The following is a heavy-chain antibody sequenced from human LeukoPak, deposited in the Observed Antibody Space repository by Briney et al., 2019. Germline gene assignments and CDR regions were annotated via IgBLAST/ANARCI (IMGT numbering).Heavy chain of an antibody. Sequence: GGSLRLSCAASGFTFSDYEVNWVRQAPGKGVKWVAYISTSGSTTHYADSVKGRFTISRDNAKNSLFLQMNSLRAEDTAVYYCARGAQWVIDYWGQGTLVTVSS. V-gene: IGHV3-48*03. J-gene: IGHJ4*02. CDR3: ARGAQWVIDY. CDR2: ISTSGSTT. D-gene: IGHD1-26*01. CDR1: GFTFSDYE.